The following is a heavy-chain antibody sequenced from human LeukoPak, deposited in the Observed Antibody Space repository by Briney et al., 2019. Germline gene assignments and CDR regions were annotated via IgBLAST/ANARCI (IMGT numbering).Heavy chain of an antibody. J-gene: IGHJ3*02. CDR2: IYYSGTT. D-gene: IGHD1-26*01. CDR1: GGSISSSSYY. CDR3: ATDTRSYDAFDI. V-gene: IGHV4-39*07. Sequence: SETLSLTCTVSGGSISSSSYYWGWIRQPPGKGLEWIGNIYYSGTTYCNPSLKSRVTISLDTSKNQFSLKLSSVTAADTAVYYCATDTRSYDAFDIWGQGTMVTVSS.